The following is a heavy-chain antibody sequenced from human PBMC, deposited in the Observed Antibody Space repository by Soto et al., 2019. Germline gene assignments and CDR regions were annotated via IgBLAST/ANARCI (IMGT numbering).Heavy chain of an antibody. D-gene: IGHD3-22*01. Sequence: EVQLLESGGGLVQPGGSLRLSCAASEFTFSTYAMTWVRQAPGKGLEWVSTISDSGVSTYYADSVKGRFTISRDNSKNTLYLQMNSLRAEDTAVYYCAKLYYYDSSGYKRGDYWGQGTLVTVSS. CDR3: AKLYYYDSSGYKRGDY. J-gene: IGHJ4*02. V-gene: IGHV3-23*01. CDR1: EFTFSTYA. CDR2: ISDSGVST.